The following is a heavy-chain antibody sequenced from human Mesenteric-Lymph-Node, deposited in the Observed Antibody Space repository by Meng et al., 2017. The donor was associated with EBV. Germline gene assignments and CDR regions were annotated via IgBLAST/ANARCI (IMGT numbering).Heavy chain of an antibody. CDR2: IYHSGST. Sequence: QVRLQESGPGLVKPSGTLSLTCAVSGGSISSYNWWSWVRQPPGKGLEWIGEIYHSGSTNNNPSLRSRVTISVDKSKNQFSLRLSSVTAADTAVYYCAKVDGSGRSNWFDPWGQGTLVTVSS. V-gene: IGHV4-4*02. CDR1: GGSISSYNW. D-gene: IGHD3-10*01. J-gene: IGHJ5*02. CDR3: AKVDGSGRSNWFDP.